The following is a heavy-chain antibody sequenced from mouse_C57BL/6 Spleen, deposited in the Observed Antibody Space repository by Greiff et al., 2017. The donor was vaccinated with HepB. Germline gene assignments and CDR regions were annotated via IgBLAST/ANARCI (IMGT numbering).Heavy chain of an antibody. D-gene: IGHD1-1*01. CDR2: IDPETGGT. Sequence: VQLQQSGAELVRPGASVTLSCKASGYTFTDYEMHWVKQTPVHGLEWIGAIDPETGGTAYNQKFKGKAMLTADKSSSTAYMELRSLTSEDSAVYYCTRDYYGSSYFAYWGQGTLVTVSA. CDR1: GYTFTDYE. J-gene: IGHJ3*01. CDR3: TRDYYGSSYFAY. V-gene: IGHV1-15*01.